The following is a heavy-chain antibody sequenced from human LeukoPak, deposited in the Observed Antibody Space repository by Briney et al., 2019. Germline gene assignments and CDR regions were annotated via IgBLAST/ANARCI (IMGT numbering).Heavy chain of an antibody. D-gene: IGHD6-13*01. CDR3: ATAVAAGWFDP. CDR1: GFTFSDYW. CDR2: IKQDGNEK. V-gene: IGHV3-7*01. J-gene: IGHJ5*02. Sequence: GGSLRLSCAASGFTFSDYWMTWVRQAPGKGLEWVANIKQDGNEKYYVDSVRGRFTISRDNAKKSLYLQMNNLRAEDTALYHCATAVAAGWFDPWGQGTLVTASS.